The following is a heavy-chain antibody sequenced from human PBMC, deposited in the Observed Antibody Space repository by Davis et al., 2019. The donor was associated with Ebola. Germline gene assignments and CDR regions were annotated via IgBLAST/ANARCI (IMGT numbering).Heavy chain of an antibody. D-gene: IGHD3-3*01. V-gene: IGHV3-48*04. CDR1: GFTFSSYS. J-gene: IGHJ6*02. CDR2: ISSSGSTI. Sequence: GGSLRLSCAASGFTFSSYSMNWVRQAPGKGLEWVSSISSSGSTIYYADSVKGRFTISRDNAKNSLYLQMNSLRAEDTAVYYCARDRAYYDFWSGYYSYYYYGMDVWGQGTTVTVSS. CDR3: ARDRAYYDFWSGYYSYYYYGMDV.